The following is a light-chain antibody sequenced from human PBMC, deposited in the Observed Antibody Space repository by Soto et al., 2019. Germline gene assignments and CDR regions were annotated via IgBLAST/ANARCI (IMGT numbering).Light chain of an antibody. CDR1: SSDVGGHNF. V-gene: IGLV2-8*01. Sequence: QSALTQPPSASGSPGQSVTISCTGTSSDVGGHNFVSWYQQHPGKAPKFLIYEVTKRPSGVPDRFSGSKSAITASLTVSGLQADDEAYYYCSAYAGNNNPVIFGGGTKVTVL. CDR2: EVT. CDR3: SAYAGNNNPVI. J-gene: IGLJ2*01.